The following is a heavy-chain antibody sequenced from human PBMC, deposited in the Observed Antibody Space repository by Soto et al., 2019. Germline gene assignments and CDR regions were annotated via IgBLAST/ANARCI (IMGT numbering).Heavy chain of an antibody. CDR3: ARSLVLTGYYLTNWFDP. CDR1: GYTFTSYG. Sequence: ASVKVSCKASGYTFTSYGSSWVRQAPGQGLEWMGWISAYNGNTNYAQKLQGRVTMTTDTSTSTAYMELRSLRSDDTAVYYCARSLVLTGYYLTNWFDPWGQGTLVTVSS. V-gene: IGHV1-18*01. CDR2: ISAYNGNT. J-gene: IGHJ5*02. D-gene: IGHD3-9*01.